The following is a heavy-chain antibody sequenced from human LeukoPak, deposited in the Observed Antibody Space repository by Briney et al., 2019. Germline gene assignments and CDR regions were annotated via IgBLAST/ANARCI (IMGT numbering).Heavy chain of an antibody. CDR1: GGSFSGYY. V-gene: IGHV4-34*01. CDR2: INHSGST. D-gene: IGHD3-3*01. J-gene: IGHJ4*02. CDR3: ARHRVGYYRHFDY. Sequence: SETLSLTCAVYGGSFSGYYWSWIRQPPGKGLEWIGEINHSGSTNYNPSLKSRVTISVDTSKNQFSLKLSSVTAADTAVYYCARHRVGYYRHFDYWGQGTLVTVSS.